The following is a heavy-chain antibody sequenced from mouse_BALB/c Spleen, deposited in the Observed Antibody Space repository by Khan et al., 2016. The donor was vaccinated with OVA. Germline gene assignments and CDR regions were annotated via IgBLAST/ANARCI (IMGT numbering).Heavy chain of an antibody. CDR2: TNPTNGRT. J-gene: IGHJ2*01. Sequence: QVQLQQSGAELVKAGASVKMSCKASGYTFTSYWMHWVKQRLGQGLEWFAETNPTNGRTYYTEKFKSKATLTVDKSSSNAYMLLSGPTCEDAAVYYGARIKNIVATYFDYWGQGTTLTVSA. CDR1: GYTFTSYW. CDR3: ARIKNIVATYFDY. D-gene: IGHD1-1*01. V-gene: IGHV1S81*02.